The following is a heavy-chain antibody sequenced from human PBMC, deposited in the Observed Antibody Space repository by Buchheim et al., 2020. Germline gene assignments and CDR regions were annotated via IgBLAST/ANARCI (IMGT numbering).Heavy chain of an antibody. J-gene: IGHJ3*02. Sequence: QVQLQQWGAGLLKPSETLSLTCAVYGGSFSGYYWSWSRQPPGKGLEWIGEINHSGSTNYNPSPNSRVIISVDTSKNQLSLKLSSVTAADTAVYYCARGGQLILAHDFDIWGQGT. V-gene: IGHV4-34*01. CDR2: INHSGST. D-gene: IGHD2-15*01. CDR3: ARGGQLILAHDFDI. CDR1: GGSFSGYY.